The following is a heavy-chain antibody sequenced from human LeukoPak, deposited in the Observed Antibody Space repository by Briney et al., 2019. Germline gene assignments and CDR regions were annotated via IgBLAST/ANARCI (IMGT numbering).Heavy chain of an antibody. CDR2: TYYRSKWYN. V-gene: IGHV6-1*01. J-gene: IGHJ4*02. CDR1: GDSVSSNSAA. D-gene: IGHD5-12*01. CDR3: AREGGYSGYDFYFDY. Sequence: SQTLSLTCAISGDSVSSNSAAWNWIRQSPSRGLEWLGRTYYRSKWYNDYAVSVKSRITINPDTSKNQFSLQLNSVTPEGTAMYYCAREGGYSGYDFYFDYWGQGTLVTVSS.